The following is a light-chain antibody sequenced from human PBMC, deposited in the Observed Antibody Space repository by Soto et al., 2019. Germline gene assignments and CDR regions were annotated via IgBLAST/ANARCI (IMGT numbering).Light chain of an antibody. CDR1: QSVSTNY. V-gene: IGKV3-20*01. CDR2: GAS. CDR3: QQYGSSPQT. J-gene: IGKJ3*01. Sequence: EIVLTQSPGTLSLSPGERATLSCRASQSVSTNYLAWYQQKPGQAPRLLIYGASFRATGIPDRFSGSGSGTDFTLTISRLEPEDFAVYYCQQYGSSPQTFGPGTKVDIK.